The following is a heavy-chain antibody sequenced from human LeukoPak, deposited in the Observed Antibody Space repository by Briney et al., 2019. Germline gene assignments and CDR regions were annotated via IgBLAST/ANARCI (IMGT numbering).Heavy chain of an antibody. CDR2: IYHSGST. CDR3: ARDQGYDFWSGYYGYNWFDP. V-gene: IGHV4-4*02. CDR1: GGSISSSNW. D-gene: IGHD3-3*01. Sequence: SETLSLTCAVSGGSISSSNWWSWVRQPPGKGLEWIGEIYHSGSTNYNPSLKSRVTISVDTSKNQFSLKLSSVTAADTAVYYCARDQGYDFWSGYYGYNWFDPWGQGTLVTVSS. J-gene: IGHJ5*02.